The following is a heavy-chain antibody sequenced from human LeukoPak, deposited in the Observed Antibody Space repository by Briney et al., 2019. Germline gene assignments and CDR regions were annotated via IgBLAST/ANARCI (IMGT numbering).Heavy chain of an antibody. V-gene: IGHV4-34*01. Sequence: SETLSLTCAVYGGSFSGYYWSWIRQPPGKGLEWIGEINHSGSTNCNPSLKSRVTISVDTSKNQFSLKLSSVTAADTAVYYCARGLTMVRGVTDYWGQGTLVTVSS. CDR2: INHSGST. J-gene: IGHJ4*02. CDR3: ARGLTMVRGVTDY. CDR1: GGSFSGYY. D-gene: IGHD3-10*01.